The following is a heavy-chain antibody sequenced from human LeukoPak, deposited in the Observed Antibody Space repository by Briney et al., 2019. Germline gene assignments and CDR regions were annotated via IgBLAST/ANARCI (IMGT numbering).Heavy chain of an antibody. CDR1: GYTFTGYY. CDR3: ARDKSWELPTLGDY. D-gene: IGHD1-26*01. V-gene: IGHV1-18*04. Sequence: GASVKVSCKASGYTFTGYYMHWVRQAPGQGLEWMGWISAYNGNTNYAQKLQGRVTMTTDTSTSTAYMELRILRSDDPAVYYCARDKSWELPTLGDYWGQGTLVTVSS. CDR2: ISAYNGNT. J-gene: IGHJ4*02.